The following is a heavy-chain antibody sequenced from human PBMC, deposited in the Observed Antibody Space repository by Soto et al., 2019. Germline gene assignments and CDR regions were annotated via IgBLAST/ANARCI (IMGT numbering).Heavy chain of an antibody. D-gene: IGHD5-18*01. CDR2: IYSSGVT. CDR1: GGSITGYY. CDR3: ARGGMDTSVVTNWFDP. V-gene: IGHV4-59*01. Sequence: QVQLQESGPGLVKPSETLSLTCTVSGGSITGYYWTWIRQPPGKGLECIGYIYSSGVTNYSPYLKSRVTMSVDTFNNQLSLKLRSVTAADTAIYYCARGGMDTSVVTNWFDPWGQGTLVTVSP. J-gene: IGHJ5*02.